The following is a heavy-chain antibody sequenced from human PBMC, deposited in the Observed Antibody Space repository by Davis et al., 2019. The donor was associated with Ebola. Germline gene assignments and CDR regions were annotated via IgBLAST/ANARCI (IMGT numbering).Heavy chain of an antibody. J-gene: IGHJ6*02. Sequence: PSETLSLTCAVYGGSFSDYYWNWIRQPPGKGLEWIGEINHSESTNYSPSLKSRVTISVDTSKNQFSLKLSSVTAADTAVYYCARVVVGYCSGGSCYNYYYYGMDVWGQGTTVTVSS. D-gene: IGHD2-15*01. CDR2: INHSEST. CDR3: ARVVVGYCSGGSCYNYYYYGMDV. V-gene: IGHV4-34*01. CDR1: GGSFSDYY.